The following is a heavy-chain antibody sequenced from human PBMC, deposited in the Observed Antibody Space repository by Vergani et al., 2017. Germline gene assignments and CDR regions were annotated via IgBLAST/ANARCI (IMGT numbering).Heavy chain of an antibody. J-gene: IGHJ6*03. D-gene: IGHD1-1*01. CDR1: GFPFSDYG. Sequence: QVQLVESGGGEVQPGRSLRLSCSAAGFPFSDYGVHWVRQAPGKGLEWVSVISYDGNKKNYADSVKGRFTISRDNSKNTLYLEMNALRAEDTAVHYCARDFLTRVTTLDYYSMGVWGKGTTVTVSS. V-gene: IGHV3-30*03. CDR3: ARDFLTRVTTLDYYSMGV. CDR2: ISYDGNKK.